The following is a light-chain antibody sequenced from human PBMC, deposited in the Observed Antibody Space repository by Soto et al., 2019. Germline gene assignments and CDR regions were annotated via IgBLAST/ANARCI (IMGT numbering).Light chain of an antibody. CDR3: QQYGSSPPLT. Sequence: EIVLTQSPGTVSLSPGQRATLSCRASQAVSSSYLAWYQQKPGQPPRLLIYGASSRAAGIPDRFSGSGSGTDFTRTISRLEAEDFAVYFCQQYGSSPPLTFGGGTRVEIK. V-gene: IGKV3-20*01. CDR2: GAS. CDR1: QAVSSSY. J-gene: IGKJ4*01.